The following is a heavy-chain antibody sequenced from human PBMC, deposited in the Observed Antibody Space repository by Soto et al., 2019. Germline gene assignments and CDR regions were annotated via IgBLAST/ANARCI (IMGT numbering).Heavy chain of an antibody. CDR2: IIPIFGTA. V-gene: IGHV1-69*13. CDR1: GGTFSSYA. Sequence: GASVKVSCKASGGTFSSYAISWVRQAPGQGLEWMGGIIPIFGTANYAQKFQGRVTITADESTSTAYMELSSLRSEDTAVYYCATGHYDFWSGASMDVWGQGTPVTVSS. J-gene: IGHJ6*02. CDR3: ATGHYDFWSGASMDV. D-gene: IGHD3-3*01.